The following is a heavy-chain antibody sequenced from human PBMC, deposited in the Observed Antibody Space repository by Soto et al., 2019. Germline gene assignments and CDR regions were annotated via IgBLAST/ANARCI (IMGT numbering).Heavy chain of an antibody. CDR3: ARVMELRIMLPKIYYHYYMDV. V-gene: IGHV3-23*01. D-gene: IGHD3-3*01. Sequence: GRSLRLSCATAGFNFSSYAMSWVRQAQGKGLEWVSTISGSGGTTYYADSVKGRFTISRDNAKNSLYLQMNSLRAEDTAVYYCARVMELRIMLPKIYYHYYMDVWGKGTTVTVSS. J-gene: IGHJ6*03. CDR2: ISGSGGTT. CDR1: GFNFSSYA.